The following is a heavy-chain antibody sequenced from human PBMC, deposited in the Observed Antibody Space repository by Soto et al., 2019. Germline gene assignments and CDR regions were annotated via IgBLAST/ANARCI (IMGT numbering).Heavy chain of an antibody. D-gene: IGHD3-10*01. V-gene: IGHV4-30-2*01. CDR3: ARDQLGGTWFDP. CDR1: GGSISSGGYS. Sequence: QLQLQEAGSGLVKPSQTLSLTCTVSGGSISSGGYSWNWIRQPPGKGLEWIGYIYHSGYTHYTPSLKSRVTISVDNSKNQFALTLTSVTAADTAVYYCARDQLGGTWFDPWGQGTLVTVSS. CDR2: IYHSGYT. J-gene: IGHJ5*02.